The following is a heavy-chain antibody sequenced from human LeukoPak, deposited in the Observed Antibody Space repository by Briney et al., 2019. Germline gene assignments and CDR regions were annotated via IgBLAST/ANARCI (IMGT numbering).Heavy chain of an antibody. CDR1: GGSISSSSYY. J-gene: IGHJ6*03. CDR2: IYYSGST. V-gene: IGHV4-39*01. D-gene: IGHD6-13*01. Sequence: SETLSLTCTVSGGSISSSSYYCGWIRQPPGKGLEWIGSIYYSGSTYYNPSLKSRVTISVDTSKNQFSLKLSSVTAADTAVYYCARRRYSSSWYLAHYYYYYMDVWGKGTTVTVSS. CDR3: ARRRYSSSWYLAHYYYYYMDV.